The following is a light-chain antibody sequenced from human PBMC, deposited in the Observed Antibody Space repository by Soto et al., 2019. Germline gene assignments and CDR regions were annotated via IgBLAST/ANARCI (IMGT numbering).Light chain of an antibody. V-gene: IGLV2-14*01. Sequence: QSARTQPASLSGSPGQSITISCTGTSSDVGGYNYVSWYQQHPGKAPKLMIYDVSNRPSGVSNRFSGSKSGNTASLTISGLQAEDEADYYCSSYTSSSTLYVFGTGTKVTVL. CDR2: DVS. CDR1: SSDVGGYNY. J-gene: IGLJ1*01. CDR3: SSYTSSSTLYV.